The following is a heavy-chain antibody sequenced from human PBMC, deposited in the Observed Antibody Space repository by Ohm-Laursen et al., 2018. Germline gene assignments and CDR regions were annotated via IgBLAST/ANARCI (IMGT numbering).Heavy chain of an antibody. J-gene: IGHJ6*02. CDR2: IKQDGSEK. D-gene: IGHD6-19*01. CDR3: ARRQGSGEAGAMDV. Sequence: SLRLSCAASGLTFSSYCMMWVRQAPGKGLEWVAHIKQDGSEKYYVDSVKGRFTISRDNAKNSLYLQMNSLRAEDTAVYYCARRQGSGEAGAMDVWGQGTTVTVSS. V-gene: IGHV3-7*01. CDR1: GLTFSSYC.